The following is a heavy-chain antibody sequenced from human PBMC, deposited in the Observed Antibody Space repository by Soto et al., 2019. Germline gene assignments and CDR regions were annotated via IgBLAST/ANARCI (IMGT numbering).Heavy chain of an antibody. Sequence: QVQLVESGGGVVQPGRSLRLSCAASGFTFSSYAIQWVRQAPGKGLEWVAVISYDGSNKYYADSVKGRFTISRDNSKNTLYLQMNSLRAEDTAVYYCARDGQWLANYYDYGMDVCGQGTTVTVSS. J-gene: IGHJ6*02. CDR1: GFTFSSYA. CDR3: ARDGQWLANYYDYGMDV. D-gene: IGHD6-19*01. V-gene: IGHV3-30-3*01. CDR2: ISYDGSNK.